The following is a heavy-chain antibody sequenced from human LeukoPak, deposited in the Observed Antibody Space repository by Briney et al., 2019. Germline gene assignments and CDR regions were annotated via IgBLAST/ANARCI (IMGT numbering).Heavy chain of an antibody. V-gene: IGHV5-51*01. CDR1: GYSFNSHW. CDR3: ARHKDYCSGGSCYGYYYGMDV. CDR2: IYPGDSQT. Sequence: GESLKISCKGSGYSFNSHWLAWVRQMPGKGLEWMGLIYPGDSQTRYSPSFQGQVTISADKSISTAYLQWSSLKASDTAMYYCARHKDYCSGGSCYGYYYGMDVWGQGTTVTVSS. D-gene: IGHD2-15*01. J-gene: IGHJ6*02.